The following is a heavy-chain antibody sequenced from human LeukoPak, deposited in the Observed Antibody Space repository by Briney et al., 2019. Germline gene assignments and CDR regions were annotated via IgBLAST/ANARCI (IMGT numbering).Heavy chain of an antibody. V-gene: IGHV3-48*01. CDR3: ASQATTSPFDY. CDR1: GFTFSSYS. CDR2: ISSSSSTI. D-gene: IGHD1-1*01. Sequence: GGSPRLSCAASGFTFSSYSMNWVRQAPGKGLEWVSYISSSSSTIYYADSVKGRFTISRDNAKNPLYLQMNSLRAEDTAVYYCASQATTSPFDYWGQGTLVTVSS. J-gene: IGHJ4*02.